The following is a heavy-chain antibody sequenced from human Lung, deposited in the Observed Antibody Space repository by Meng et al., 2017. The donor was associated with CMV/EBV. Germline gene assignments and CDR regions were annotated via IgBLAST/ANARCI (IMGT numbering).Heavy chain of an antibody. CDR3: ARDNSIIADYGMDV. V-gene: IGHV3-7*01. Sequence: SXAASGFTFSSYWMSWVRQAPGKGLEWVANMKQDGSEKYYVDSVKGQFTISRDNAKNSLYLQMNSLRAEDTAVYYCARDNSIIADYGMDVWGQGXTVTVSS. J-gene: IGHJ6*02. D-gene: IGHD2-21*01. CDR1: GFTFSSYW. CDR2: MKQDGSEK.